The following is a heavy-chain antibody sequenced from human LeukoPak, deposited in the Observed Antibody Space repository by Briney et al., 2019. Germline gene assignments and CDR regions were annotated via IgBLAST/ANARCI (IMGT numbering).Heavy chain of an antibody. J-gene: IGHJ4*02. V-gene: IGHV3-23*01. Sequence: GGSLRLSCAASGFTFSSYAMSWVRQAPGKGLEWVSAISGSGGSTYYADSVKGRFTISRDNSKNTLYLQMNSLRAEDTAVYYCAKVGDSSGYYYVDYWGQGTLVTVPS. D-gene: IGHD3-22*01. CDR1: GFTFSSYA. CDR3: AKVGDSSGYYYVDY. CDR2: ISGSGGST.